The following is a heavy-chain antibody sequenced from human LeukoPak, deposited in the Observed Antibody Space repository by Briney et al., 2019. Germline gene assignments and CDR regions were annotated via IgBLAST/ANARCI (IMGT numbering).Heavy chain of an antibody. CDR2: VSGSGGST. Sequence: GGSLRLSCAASGFTFSSYWMSWVRQAPGKGLEWVSAVSGSGGSTFYADSVKGRFTISRDNSKNTLYLQMISLRAEDTAVYHCAKPQETYGLVPFDYWGQGTLVTVSS. J-gene: IGHJ4*02. CDR1: GFTFSSYW. CDR3: AKPQETYGLVPFDY. V-gene: IGHV3-23*01. D-gene: IGHD3/OR15-3a*01.